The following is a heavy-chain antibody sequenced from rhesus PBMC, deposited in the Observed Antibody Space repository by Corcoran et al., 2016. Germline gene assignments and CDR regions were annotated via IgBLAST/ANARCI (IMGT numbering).Heavy chain of an antibody. CDR2: ISNGGGST. CDR1: GFTFSSYG. D-gene: IGHD3-3*01. Sequence: EVQLVESGGDLVQPGGSLRLSCAASGFTFSSYGMSWVRQAAGTGLEWVSYISNGGGSTYYAEYVKGRFTISRDNSKNTLSLQMNSLRSEDTAVYYCAKEGSGPVNPYGLDSWGQGVVVTVSS. J-gene: IGHJ6*01. CDR3: AKEGSGPVNPYGLDS. V-gene: IGHV3S5*01.